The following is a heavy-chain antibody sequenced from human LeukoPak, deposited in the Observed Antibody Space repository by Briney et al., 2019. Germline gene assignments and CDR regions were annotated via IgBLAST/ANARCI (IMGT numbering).Heavy chain of an antibody. V-gene: IGHV3-30*04. CDR3: ARARIAAAVPNWFDP. CDR2: ISYDGSNK. D-gene: IGHD6-13*01. Sequence: GGSLRLSCAASGFTFSSYAMHCVRHAPGKGLEWVAVISYDGSNKYYADSVKGRFTISRDNSKNTLYLQMNSLRAEDTAVYYCARARIAAAVPNWFDPWGQGTLVTVSA. CDR1: GFTFSSYA. J-gene: IGHJ5*02.